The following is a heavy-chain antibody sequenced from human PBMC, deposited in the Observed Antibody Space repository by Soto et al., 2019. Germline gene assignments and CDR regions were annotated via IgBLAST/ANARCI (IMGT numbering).Heavy chain of an antibody. V-gene: IGHV3-23*01. CDR2: ISDGGERT. J-gene: IGHJ6*02. CDR3: ARDRSTDFGLDV. D-gene: IGHD3-3*01. CDR1: GFTFTDYV. Sequence: EVLLLESGGDLVQPGGSLRLSCVASGFTFTDYVMSWVRQVPGKGLEWVSSISDGGERTDYRDSVRGRFTISRDNARFTLHLQMNSQRVDDTATYFCARDRSTDFGLDVWGQGTTVTVSS.